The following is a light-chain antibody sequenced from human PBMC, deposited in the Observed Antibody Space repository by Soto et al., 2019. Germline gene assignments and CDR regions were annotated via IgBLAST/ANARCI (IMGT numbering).Light chain of an antibody. V-gene: IGLV2-14*01. J-gene: IGLJ1*01. Sequence: QSVLTQPASVSGSPGQSITISCTGTSSDVGAYNYVSWYQQHPGKAPKLMIYEVSNRPSGVSHRFSGSKSDNTASLTISGLQTDDEADYYCSSYTSSRTRVFGTGTKVTV. CDR2: EVS. CDR1: SSDVGAYNY. CDR3: SSYTSSRTRV.